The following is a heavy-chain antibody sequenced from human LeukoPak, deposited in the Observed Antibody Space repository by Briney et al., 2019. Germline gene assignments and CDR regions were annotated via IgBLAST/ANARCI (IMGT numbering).Heavy chain of an antibody. J-gene: IGHJ4*02. CDR2: IYPGDSDT. CDR3: ARRDYYDSSGYYIPYFDY. V-gene: IGHV5-51*01. Sequence: GESLKTSCKGSGYSFTSYWIGWMRQMPGKGLEWMGIIYPGDSDTRYSPSFQGQVTISADKSISTTYLQWSSLKASDTAMYYCARRDYYDSSGYYIPYFDYWGQGTLVTVSS. D-gene: IGHD3-22*01. CDR1: GYSFTSYW.